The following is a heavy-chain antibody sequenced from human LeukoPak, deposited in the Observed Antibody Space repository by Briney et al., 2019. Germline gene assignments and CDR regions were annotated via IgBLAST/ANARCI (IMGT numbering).Heavy chain of an antibody. V-gene: IGHV3-53*01. D-gene: IGHD1-1*01. CDR2: IYSGGST. CDR1: GFTVSSNY. CDR3: ATPKDWNDVSGMDV. J-gene: IGHJ6*02. Sequence: GGSLRLSCAASGFTVSSNYMSWVRQAPGKGLEWVSVIYSGGSTYYADSVKGRFTISRDNSKNTLYLQMNSLRAEDTAVYYCATPKDWNDVSGMDVWGQGTTVTVSS.